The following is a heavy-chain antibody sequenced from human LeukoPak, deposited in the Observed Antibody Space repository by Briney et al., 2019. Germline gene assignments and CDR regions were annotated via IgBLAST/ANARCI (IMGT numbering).Heavy chain of an antibody. CDR3: ARDGLESWYGYNWFDP. V-gene: IGHV1-3*01. Sequence: GASVKVSCKASGYTFTNYIIHWVRQAPGQRLEWMGWINAGNGDTKYSQKFQVRVTITRDTSASTAYMELSSLRSEDTAVYYCARDGLESWYGYNWFDPWGQGTLVTVSS. CDR1: GYTFTNYI. D-gene: IGHD6-13*01. J-gene: IGHJ5*02. CDR2: INAGNGDT.